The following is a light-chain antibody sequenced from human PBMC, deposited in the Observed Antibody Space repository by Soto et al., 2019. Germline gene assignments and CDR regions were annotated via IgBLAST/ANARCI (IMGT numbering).Light chain of an antibody. CDR2: EVS. CDR1: SSDVGGYNY. Sequence: QSALTQPASVSGSPGQSITISCTGTSSDVGGYNYVSWYQKYPGKAPKPIIYEVSNRPSGVSNRFSGSKSGNTASLTISGLQAEDEADYYCQSYDSSLSGWVFGGGTKLTVL. V-gene: IGLV2-14*01. CDR3: QSYDSSLSGWV. J-gene: IGLJ3*02.